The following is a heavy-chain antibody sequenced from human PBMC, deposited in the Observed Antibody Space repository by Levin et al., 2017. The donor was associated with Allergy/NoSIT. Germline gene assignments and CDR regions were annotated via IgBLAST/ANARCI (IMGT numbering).Heavy chain of an antibody. CDR3: ARGGYGSGSPGVDY. V-gene: IGHV4-34*01. CDR2: INHSGST. Sequence: SQTLSLTCAVYGGSFSGYYWSWIRQPPGKGLEWIGEINHSGSTNYNPSLKSRVTISVDTSKNQFSLKLSSVTAADTAVYYCARGGYGSGSPGVDYWGQGTLVTVSS. J-gene: IGHJ4*02. D-gene: IGHD3-10*01. CDR1: GGSFSGYY.